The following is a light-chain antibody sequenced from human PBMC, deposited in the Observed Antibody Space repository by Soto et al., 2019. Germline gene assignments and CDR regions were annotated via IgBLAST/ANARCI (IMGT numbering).Light chain of an antibody. V-gene: IGLV3-21*04. CDR1: NIESKS. CDR3: QVWDNSSDHQV. Sequence: SYELTQPPSVSVAPGKTARITCGGNNIESKSVHWYQQKPGQAPVLVIYYDSDRPSGIPERFSGSNSGNTATLTISRVEAGDEADYYCQVWDNSSDHQVFGGGTKLTVL. J-gene: IGLJ2*01. CDR2: YDS.